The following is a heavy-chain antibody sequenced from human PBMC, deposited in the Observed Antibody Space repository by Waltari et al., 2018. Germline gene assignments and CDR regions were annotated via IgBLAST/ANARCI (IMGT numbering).Heavy chain of an antibody. CDR2: IYYSGST. D-gene: IGHD1-1*01. J-gene: IGHJ3*02. V-gene: IGHV4-38-2*02. CDR1: GYSISRDYY. Sequence: QVQLQESGPGLVKPSETLSLTCTVSGYSISRDYYWGWVRQPPEKGLEWIGYIYYSGSTYYNPSLKSRVTISVDTSKNQFSLKLSSVTAADTAVYYCARAEMEDAFDIWGQGTMVTVSS. CDR3: ARAEMEDAFDI.